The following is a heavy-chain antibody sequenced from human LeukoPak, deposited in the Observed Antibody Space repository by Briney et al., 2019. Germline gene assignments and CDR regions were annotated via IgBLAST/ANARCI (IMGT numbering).Heavy chain of an antibody. Sequence: SVKVSCKASGGTFSSYTISWVRQAPGQGLEWMGRIIPILGIANYAQKFQGRVTITADKSTSTAYMELSSLRSEDTGVYYCARGGYGSGSFYYYYGMDVWGQGTTVTVSS. J-gene: IGHJ6*02. CDR3: ARGGYGSGSFYYYYGMDV. CDR1: GGTFSSYT. CDR2: IIPILGIA. D-gene: IGHD3-10*01. V-gene: IGHV1-69*02.